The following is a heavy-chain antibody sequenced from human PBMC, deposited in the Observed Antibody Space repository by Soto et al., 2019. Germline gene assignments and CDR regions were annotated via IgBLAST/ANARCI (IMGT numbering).Heavy chain of an antibody. CDR3: ARTHWVSGTEY. Sequence: QVQLQESGTGLVKPSETLSLTCTVYGGSMTGYFWSWIRQPAGKALEWIGHVYNSGNTDYNTSLASRITLAVDMSKMQFTLKVKSVTAADTAVYYCARTHWVSGTEYWGQGILVTVSS. CDR1: GGSMTGYF. CDR2: VYNSGNT. D-gene: IGHD6-19*01. J-gene: IGHJ4*02. V-gene: IGHV4-4*07.